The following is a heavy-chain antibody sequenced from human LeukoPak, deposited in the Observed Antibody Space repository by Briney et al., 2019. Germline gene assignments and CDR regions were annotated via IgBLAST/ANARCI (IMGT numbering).Heavy chain of an antibody. V-gene: IGHV3-74*01. D-gene: IGHD3-3*01. CDR3: AIDPRTPYTIFGVVIIGHDAFDI. J-gene: IGHJ3*02. CDR1: GFTFSSYW. CDR2: INSDGSST. Sequence: GGSLRLSCAASGFTFSSYWMHWVRQAPGKGLVWVSRINSDGSSTSYADSVKGRFTISRDNAKNTLYLQMNSLRAEDTAVYYCAIDPRTPYTIFGVVIIGHDAFDIWGQGTMVTVSS.